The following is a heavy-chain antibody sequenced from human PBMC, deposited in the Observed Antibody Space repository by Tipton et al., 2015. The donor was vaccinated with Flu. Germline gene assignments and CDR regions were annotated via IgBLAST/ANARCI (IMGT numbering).Heavy chain of an antibody. CDR1: GGSISSGGSY. CDR2: MYNSGST. D-gene: IGHD4/OR15-4a*01. CDR3: ARGVLTGGKRFDP. Sequence: TLSLTCTVSGGSISSGGSYWSWIRQHPGKGLEWIGYMYNSGSTYYNPSLKSRLTISGDTSKNQFSLKLSSVTAADTAVYCCARGVLTGGKRFDPWGQGTLVTVSS. V-gene: IGHV4-31*03. J-gene: IGHJ5*02.